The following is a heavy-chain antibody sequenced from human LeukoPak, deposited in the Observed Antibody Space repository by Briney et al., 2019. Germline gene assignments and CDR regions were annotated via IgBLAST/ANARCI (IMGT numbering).Heavy chain of an antibody. CDR2: INSDGSST. J-gene: IGHJ5*02. CDR1: GFTFSSYW. CDR3: ARDRITMVRGVIILYNWFDP. Sequence: GGSLRLSCAASGFTFSSYWMHWVRHAPGKGLVWVSRINSDGSSTSYADSEKGRFTISRDNAKNTLYLQMNSLRAEDTAVYYCARDRITMVRGVIILYNWFDPWGQGTLVTVSS. V-gene: IGHV3-74*01. D-gene: IGHD3-10*01.